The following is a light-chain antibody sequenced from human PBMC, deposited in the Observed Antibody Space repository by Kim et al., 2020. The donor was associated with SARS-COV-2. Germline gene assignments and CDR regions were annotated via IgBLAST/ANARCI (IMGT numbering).Light chain of an antibody. Sequence: PEERAPLSCRASQSVRRSSLTWYQQKPGQAPRLLIYGASSRATGIPDRFSGSGSGTDFTLTISRLEPEGFAVYYCQQYGSSPGYTFGQGTKLEI. J-gene: IGKJ2*01. CDR3: QQYGSSPGYT. V-gene: IGKV3-20*01. CDR1: QSVRRSS. CDR2: GAS.